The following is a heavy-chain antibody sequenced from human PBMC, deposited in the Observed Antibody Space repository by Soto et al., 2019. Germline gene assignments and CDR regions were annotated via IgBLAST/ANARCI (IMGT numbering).Heavy chain of an antibody. CDR3: ARVVLNGGIYYFDY. D-gene: IGHD6-13*01. V-gene: IGHV4-31*03. CDR1: GGSISSGGYY. CDR2: IYYSGST. Sequence: KTSETLSLTCTVSGGSISSGGYYWSWIRQHPGKGLEWIGYIYYSGSTYYNPSLKSRVTISVDTSKNQFSLKLSSVTAADTAVYYCARVVLNGGIYYFDYWGQGTLVTVS. J-gene: IGHJ4*02.